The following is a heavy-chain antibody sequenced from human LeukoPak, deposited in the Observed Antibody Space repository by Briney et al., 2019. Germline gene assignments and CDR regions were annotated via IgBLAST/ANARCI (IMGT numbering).Heavy chain of an antibody. V-gene: IGHV1-2*02. D-gene: IGHD2-15*01. Sequence: GASVKVSCKASGYTLTGYYMHWVRQAPGQGLEWMGWINPNSGGTNYAQKFQGRVTMTRDTSISTAYMELSRLRSDDTAVYYCARDVVAVAARSRDPLWYWFDPWGQGTLVTVSS. J-gene: IGHJ5*02. CDR3: ARDVVAVAARSRDPLWYWFDP. CDR2: INPNSGGT. CDR1: GYTLTGYY.